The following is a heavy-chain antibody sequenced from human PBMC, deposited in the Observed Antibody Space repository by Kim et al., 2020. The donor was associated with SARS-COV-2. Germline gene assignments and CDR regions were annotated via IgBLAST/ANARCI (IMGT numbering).Heavy chain of an antibody. CDR2: IYYSGST. J-gene: IGHJ6*02. Sequence: SETLSLTCTVSGGSISSSRYYWGWMRQPPGKGLEWIGSIYYSGSTYDNPSLKSRVTISVDTSKNQFSLKLSSVTAADTAVYYCARDRGMDVWGQGTTVTVSS. V-gene: IGHV4-39*07. CDR3: ARDRGMDV. CDR1: GGSISSSRYY.